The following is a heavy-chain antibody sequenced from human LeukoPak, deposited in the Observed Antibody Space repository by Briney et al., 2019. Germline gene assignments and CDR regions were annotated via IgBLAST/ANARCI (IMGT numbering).Heavy chain of an antibody. V-gene: IGHV4-34*01. D-gene: IGHD2-2*01. J-gene: IGHJ4*02. CDR1: GGSFSGYY. CDR3: ARGPGVVVPAASVGDDY. CDR2: INHSGST. Sequence: SETLSLTCAVYGGSFSGYYWSWIRQPPGKGLEWLGEINHSGSTNYNPSLESRVTISVDTSKNQFSLKLSSVTAADTAVYYCARGPGVVVPAASVGDDYWGQGTLVTVSS.